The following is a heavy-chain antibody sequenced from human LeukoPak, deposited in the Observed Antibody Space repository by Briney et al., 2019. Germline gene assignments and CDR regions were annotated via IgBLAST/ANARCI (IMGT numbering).Heavy chain of an antibody. D-gene: IGHD2-2*01. J-gene: IGHJ5*02. CDR3: ARDLKHCSSTSCS. CDR2: INQDGSET. V-gene: IGHV3-7*03. Sequence: GGSLRLSCAASGFTFSTYGMNWVRQAPGKGLEWVANINQDGSETYYVDSVKGRFTISRDNAKNSLYLQMNSLRAEDTAVYYCARDLKHCSSTSCSWGQGTLVTVSS. CDR1: GFTFSTYG.